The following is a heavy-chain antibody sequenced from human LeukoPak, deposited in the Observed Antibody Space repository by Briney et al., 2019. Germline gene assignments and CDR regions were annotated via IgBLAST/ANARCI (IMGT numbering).Heavy chain of an antibody. Sequence: PSQTLSLTCTVPGGSISSGGYYWSWIRQHPGKGLEWIGYIYYSGSTYYNASLKSRLTISVDTSKNQFSLKVSSVTAGETAVYYCARVSGSYYVVDYWGQGTLVTVSS. CDR3: ARVSGSYYVVDY. CDR2: IYYSGST. V-gene: IGHV4-31*03. J-gene: IGHJ4*02. CDR1: GGSISSGGYY. D-gene: IGHD1-26*01.